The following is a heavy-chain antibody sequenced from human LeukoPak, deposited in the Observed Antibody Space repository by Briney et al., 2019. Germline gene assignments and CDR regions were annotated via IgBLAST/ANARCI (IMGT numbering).Heavy chain of an antibody. J-gene: IGHJ4*02. V-gene: IGHV3-48*04. CDR3: ARVGSSWYTSRDFDY. CDR2: ISSSGSTI. CDR1: GFTVRDYS. Sequence: PGGSLRLSCAASGFTVRDYSMNWVRQAPGKGLEWVSYISSSGSTIYYADSVKGRFTISRDNAKNSLYLQMNSLRAEDTAVYYCARVGSSWYTSRDFDYWGQGTLVTVSS. D-gene: IGHD6-13*01.